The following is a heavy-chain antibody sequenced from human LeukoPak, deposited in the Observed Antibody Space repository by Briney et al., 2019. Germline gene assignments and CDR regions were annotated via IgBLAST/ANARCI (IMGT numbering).Heavy chain of an antibody. Sequence: GGSLRLSCAASGFTFSSYSTNWVRQAPGKGLEWVSSISSSSSYIYYADSVKGRFTISRDNAKNSLYLQMNSLRAEDTAVYYCARDKASVWRPFDYWGQGTLVTVSS. J-gene: IGHJ4*02. CDR1: GFTFSSYS. V-gene: IGHV3-21*01. CDR2: ISSSSSYI. CDR3: ARDKASVWRPFDY. D-gene: IGHD3-16*01.